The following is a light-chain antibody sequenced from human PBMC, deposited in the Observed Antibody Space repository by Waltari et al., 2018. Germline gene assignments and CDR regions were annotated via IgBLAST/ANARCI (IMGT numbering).Light chain of an antibody. Sequence: EIVLTQSPGTLPLSPGARATLSCRASQSVSSSYLAWYQQKPGQAPRLLIYGASSRATGIPDRFSGSGSGTDFTLTISRLEPEDFAVYYCQQYGSSPPTFGQGTKVEIK. V-gene: IGKV3-20*01. J-gene: IGKJ1*01. CDR3: QQYGSSPPT. CDR1: QSVSSSY. CDR2: GAS.